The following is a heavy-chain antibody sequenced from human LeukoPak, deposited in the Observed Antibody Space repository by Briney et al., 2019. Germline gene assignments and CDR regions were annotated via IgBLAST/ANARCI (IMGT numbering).Heavy chain of an antibody. V-gene: IGHV4-4*07. D-gene: IGHD6-6*01. CDR1: GGSISSYY. Sequence: SETLSLTCIVSGGSISSYYWSWIRQPAGKGLEWIGRIYTSGNTNYNPSLKSRVTMSVDTSKNQFSLKLSSVTAADTAVYYCARGSSYSSSFNYYYYMDVWGKGTTVTVSS. CDR3: ARGSSYSSSFNYYYYMDV. CDR2: IYTSGNT. J-gene: IGHJ6*03.